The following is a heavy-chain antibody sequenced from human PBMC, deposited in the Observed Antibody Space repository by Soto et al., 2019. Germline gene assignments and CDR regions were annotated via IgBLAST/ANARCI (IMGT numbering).Heavy chain of an antibody. CDR2: IDWDDDK. CDR3: ARAYGSSPLDY. D-gene: IGHD3-10*01. CDR1: GFSLSTSGMR. V-gene: IGHV2-70*04. Sequence: ESGPTLVNPTQTLTLTCTFSGFSLSTSGMRVSWIRQPPGKALEWLGRIDWDDDKFYSVSLQTRLTISKGTSENQVVLTMTNMDPVDTAKYYCARAYGSSPLDYWGQGTLVTVSS. J-gene: IGHJ4*02.